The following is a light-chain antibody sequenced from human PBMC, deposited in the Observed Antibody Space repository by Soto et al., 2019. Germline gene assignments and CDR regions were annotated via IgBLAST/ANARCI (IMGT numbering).Light chain of an antibody. CDR2: DVS. CDR3: SSYTSSGTDV. V-gene: IGLV2-14*01. Sequence: QSVLTQPASVSGSPGQSTTISCTGTSSDVGDYNYVSWYQQHPGKAPKLMIYDVSNRPSGVSNRCSGSKSGNTASLTISGLQAEDEADYYCSSYTSSGTDVFGTGTKVTVL. J-gene: IGLJ1*01. CDR1: SSDVGDYNY.